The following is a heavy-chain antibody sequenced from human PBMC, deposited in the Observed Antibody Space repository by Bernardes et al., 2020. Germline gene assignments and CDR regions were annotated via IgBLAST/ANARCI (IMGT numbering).Heavy chain of an antibody. CDR3: TRDSYGSGSYYPTYGMDV. Sequence: GVSLRLSCTASGFTFGDYAMSWFRQAPGKGLEWVGFIRSKAYGGTTEYAASVKGRFTISRDDSKSIAYLQMNSLKTEDTAVYYCTRDSYGSGSYYPTYGMDVWGQGTTVTVSS. CDR1: GFTFGDYA. V-gene: IGHV3-49*03. J-gene: IGHJ6*02. D-gene: IGHD3-10*01. CDR2: IRSKAYGGTT.